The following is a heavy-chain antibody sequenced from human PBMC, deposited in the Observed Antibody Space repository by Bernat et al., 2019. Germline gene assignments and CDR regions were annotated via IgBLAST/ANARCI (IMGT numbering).Heavy chain of an antibody. CDR3: ARVRADCGDSDYYYGMDI. CDR2: INPNSGGT. J-gene: IGHJ6*02. V-gene: IGHV1-2*04. D-gene: IGHD4-17*01. CDR1: GYTFTGYY. Sequence: QVQLVQSGAEVKKPGASVKVSCKASGYTFTGYYMHWVRQAPGQGLEWMGWINPNSGGTNYAQKFQRWVTMTRDTSISTAYMEQSRLRSDDTAGYYCARVRADCGDSDYYYGMDIWGHGTTVTVSS.